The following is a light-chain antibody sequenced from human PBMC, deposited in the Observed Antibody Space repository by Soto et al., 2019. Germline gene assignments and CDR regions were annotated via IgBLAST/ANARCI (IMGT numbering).Light chain of an antibody. Sequence: EIQMTQSPSSLSASVGDRVTITCRASQSISTYLNWYQQKPGKAPKLLIYAASSLQSGVPSRFSGSGSGTDFTLTISSLQPEDFATYYCQQSYNTPHTFGQGTKLEIK. CDR3: QQSYNTPHT. CDR2: AAS. V-gene: IGKV1-39*01. J-gene: IGKJ2*01. CDR1: QSISTY.